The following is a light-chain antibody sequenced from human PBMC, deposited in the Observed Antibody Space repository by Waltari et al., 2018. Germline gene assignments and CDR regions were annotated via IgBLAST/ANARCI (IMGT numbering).Light chain of an antibody. J-gene: IGKJ4*01. CDR1: QSLLRSDGKTY. V-gene: IGKV2D-29*01. CDR2: EVS. CDR3: MQSTEVPPT. Sequence: DFVMTQTPLSLSATPGQPASISCKSRQSLLRSDGKTYLSWYMQKPGQPPQLLIYEVSNRFSGVPDRFSGSGSGKDFTLIISRVEAEDVGVYYCMQSTEVPPTFGGGTQVEIK.